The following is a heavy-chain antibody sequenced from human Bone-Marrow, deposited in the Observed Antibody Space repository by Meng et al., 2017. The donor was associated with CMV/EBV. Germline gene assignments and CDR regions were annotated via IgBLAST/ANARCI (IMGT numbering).Heavy chain of an antibody. CDR2: ISSSSSYI. CDR1: GFTFSSYY. Sequence: GGSLRLSCAASGFTFSSYYMNWVRQAPGKGLEWVSSISSSSSYIYYADSVKGRFTISRDNAKNSLYLQMNSLRAEDTAVYYCARDVGSGSYSPGWFDPWGQGTLVTVSS. CDR3: ARDVGSGSYSPGWFDP. J-gene: IGHJ5*02. D-gene: IGHD3-10*01. V-gene: IGHV3-21*01.